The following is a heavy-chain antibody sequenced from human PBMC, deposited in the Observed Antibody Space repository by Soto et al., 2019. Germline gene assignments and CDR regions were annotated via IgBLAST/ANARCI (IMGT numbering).Heavy chain of an antibody. J-gene: IGHJ4*02. Sequence: ASVKVSCKASGYTFTSYCISWVRQAPGQGLEWMGWISAYNGNTNYAQKLQGRVTMTTDTSTSTAYMELRSLRSDDTAVYYCARVEYCSGGSCYSGVSYWGQGTLVTVSS. D-gene: IGHD2-15*01. CDR1: GYTFTSYC. CDR3: ARVEYCSGGSCYSGVSY. CDR2: ISAYNGNT. V-gene: IGHV1-18*01.